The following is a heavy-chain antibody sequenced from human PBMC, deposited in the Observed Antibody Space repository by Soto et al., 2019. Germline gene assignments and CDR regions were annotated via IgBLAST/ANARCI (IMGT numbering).Heavy chain of an antibody. CDR1: GYTFSNYG. V-gene: IGHV1-18*01. J-gene: IGHJ6*02. CDR2: ISGYNGNT. Sequence: QVQLVQSGAEVKKPGASVTVSCKTSGYTFSNYGINWVRQAPGQGREWMGWISGYNGNTNYAQTGQGRVTMTTDTSTGTVYMELRSLKSDDTAIYYCSRFIMVGGWFDPNYYHGMDVWGQGTTVTVSS. CDR3: SRFIMVGGWFDPNYYHGMDV. D-gene: IGHD6-19*01.